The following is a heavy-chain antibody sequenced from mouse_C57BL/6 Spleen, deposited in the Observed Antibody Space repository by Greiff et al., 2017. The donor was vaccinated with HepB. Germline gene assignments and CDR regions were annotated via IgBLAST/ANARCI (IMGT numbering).Heavy chain of an antibody. J-gene: IGHJ3*01. CDR1: GYAFSSSW. V-gene: IGHV1-82*01. D-gene: IGHD1-1*01. CDR2: IYPGDGDT. Sequence: VKLMESGPELVKPGASVKISCKASGYAFSSSWMNWVKQRPGKGLEWIGRIYPGDGDTNYNGKFKGKATLTADKSSSTAYMQLSSLTSEDSAVYFCSRGDYYGSSSLAYWGQGTLVTVSA. CDR3: SRGDYYGSSSLAY.